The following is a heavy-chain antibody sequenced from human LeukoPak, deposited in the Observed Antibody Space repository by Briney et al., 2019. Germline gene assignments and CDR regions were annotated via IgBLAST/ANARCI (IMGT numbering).Heavy chain of an antibody. CDR1: DGSIRSYY. V-gene: IGHV4-59*08. D-gene: IGHD5-12*01. CDR3: ARHAESGSDRFDY. Sequence: PSETLSLTYTVSDGSIRSYYWSWIRQPPGKGLGWIGYIYYSGSTNYNPSLKSRVTISVDMSKNQFSLKLSSVTAADTAVYYCARHAESGSDRFDYWGQGTLVTVSS. CDR2: IYYSGST. J-gene: IGHJ4*02.